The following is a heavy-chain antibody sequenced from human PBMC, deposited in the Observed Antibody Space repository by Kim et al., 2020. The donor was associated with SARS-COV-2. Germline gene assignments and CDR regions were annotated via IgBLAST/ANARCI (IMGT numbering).Heavy chain of an antibody. V-gene: IGHV3-11*05. CDR3: ARERLITIFGVVINDAFDI. CDR2: ISSTSSYT. Sequence: GVSLRLSCAASGFTFSDYYMSWIRQAPGKGLEWVSYISSTSSYTIYADSVKGRFTISRDNPKNSLYLQMNSLRAEDTAVYYCARERLITIFGVVINDAFDIWGQGTMVTVSS. CDR1: GFTFSDYY. D-gene: IGHD3-3*01. J-gene: IGHJ3*02.